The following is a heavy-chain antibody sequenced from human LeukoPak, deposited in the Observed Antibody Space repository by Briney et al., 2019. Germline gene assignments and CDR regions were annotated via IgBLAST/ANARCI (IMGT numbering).Heavy chain of an antibody. CDR3: AGRDSSGYPY. V-gene: IGHV4-39*07. J-gene: IGHJ4*02. CDR1: GGSISSSSYY. D-gene: IGHD3-22*01. Sequence: SETLSLTCTVSGGSISSSSYYWSWIRQPPGKGLEWIGEINHSGSTNYNPSLKSRVTISVDTSKNQFSLKLSSVTAADTAVYYCAGRDSSGYPYWGQGTLVTVSS. CDR2: INHSGST.